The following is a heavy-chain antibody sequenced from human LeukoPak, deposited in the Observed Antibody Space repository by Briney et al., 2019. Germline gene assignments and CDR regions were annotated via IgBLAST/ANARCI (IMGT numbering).Heavy chain of an antibody. CDR2: INGSGSST. D-gene: IGHD1-26*01. V-gene: IGHV3-23*01. Sequence: PGGSLRLSCAASGFTFSNYAMTWVRQAPGTGLEWVSAINGSGSSTYYADFVKGRLHHSRDNSKNTLYLQMNSLRAEDTAVYYCAKGGSTSGADYWGQGTLVTVSS. CDR1: GFTFSNYA. CDR3: AKGGSTSGADY. J-gene: IGHJ4*02.